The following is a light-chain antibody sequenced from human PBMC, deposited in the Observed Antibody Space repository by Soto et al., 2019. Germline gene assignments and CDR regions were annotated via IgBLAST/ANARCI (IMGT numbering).Light chain of an antibody. CDR1: QSVSYN. J-gene: IGKJ4*01. V-gene: IGKV3-15*01. CDR3: QQYKNWPPLT. Sequence: EIVMTQSPATLSVSPGERATLSCRASQSVSYNLAWYQQKPGQGPRLLIYGAFTRTTGIPARFSGSGSGTEFPLPRSSLQSEDFAVYYCQQYKNWPPLTFGGGTKVEIK. CDR2: GAF.